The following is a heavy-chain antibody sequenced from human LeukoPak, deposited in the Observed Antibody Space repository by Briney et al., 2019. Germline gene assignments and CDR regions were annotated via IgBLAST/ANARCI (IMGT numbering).Heavy chain of an antibody. CDR2: IYPGDSDT. J-gene: IGHJ4*02. V-gene: IGHV5-51*01. Sequence: GESLQISCQGSGSSFTSYWIGWVRQMPGKGLEWMGIIYPGDSDTRYSPSFQGQVTISADKSISTAYLQWSSLKASDTAMYYCARHSELAGDYWGQGTLVTVSS. CDR1: GSSFTSYW. D-gene: IGHD1-1*01. CDR3: ARHSELAGDY.